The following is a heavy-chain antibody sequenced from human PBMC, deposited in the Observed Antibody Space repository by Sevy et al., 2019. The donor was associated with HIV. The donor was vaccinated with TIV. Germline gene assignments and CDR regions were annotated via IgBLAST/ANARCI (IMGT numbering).Heavy chain of an antibody. Sequence: GGSLRLSCAASGFTFNTHAMNWVRQAPGKGLEWVSVISGPGYGTNYADSGKGRFTISRDNSKNTLYLQMNSLRDDDTAVYXCANALNPALESMLEVNLRSLKGFDVWGQGTMVTVSS. D-gene: IGHD3-22*01. CDR3: ANALNPALESMLEVNLRSLKGFDV. CDR2: ISGPGYGT. CDR1: GFTFNTHA. J-gene: IGHJ3*01. V-gene: IGHV3-23*01.